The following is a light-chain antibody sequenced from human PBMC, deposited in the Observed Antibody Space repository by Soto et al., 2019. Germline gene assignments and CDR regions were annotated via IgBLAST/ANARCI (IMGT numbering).Light chain of an antibody. J-gene: IGLJ1*01. CDR3: CSFTSANTYV. V-gene: IGLV2-18*02. CDR2: EVS. CDR1: SSDVGSNNR. Sequence: QSVLTQPPSVSGTPGQSVTISCTGTSSDVGSNNRVSWYQQPPGTVPKVMIYEVSNRPSGVPDRFSGSKSGNTASLTISGLQAEDEADYYCCSFTSANTYVFATGTRSPS.